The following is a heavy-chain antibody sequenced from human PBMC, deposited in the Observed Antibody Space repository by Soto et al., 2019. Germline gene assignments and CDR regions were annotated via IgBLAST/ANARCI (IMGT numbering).Heavy chain of an antibody. CDR1: XHSLSSGGYY. J-gene: IGHJ4*02. V-gene: IGHV4-31*03. CDR2: IYLTGTT. Sequence: TLSLTCTVSXHSLSSGGYYWSWIRQHPGKGLEWVGYIYLTGTTLYNPSLKSRLAISVDTSKNQFSLKLTSVTAADTAVYYCARDWGSSGWPNWGQGVLVTVSS. CDR3: ARDWGSSGWPN. D-gene: IGHD6-19*01.